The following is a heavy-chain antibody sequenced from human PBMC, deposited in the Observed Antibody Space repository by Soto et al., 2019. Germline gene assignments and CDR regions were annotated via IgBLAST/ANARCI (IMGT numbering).Heavy chain of an antibody. Sequence: PGGSLRLSCAASGFTFSTYYMTWVRQAPGKGLEWVASIKNDGSEQYYVDSVKGRFTISRDNAKNSLYLQMNSLRAGDTALYYCARLGWHGRYYYYGMDVWGQGTTVTVSS. CDR1: GFTFSTYY. CDR2: IKNDGSEQ. J-gene: IGHJ6*02. V-gene: IGHV3-7*03. D-gene: IGHD2-21*01. CDR3: ARLGWHGRYYYYGMDV.